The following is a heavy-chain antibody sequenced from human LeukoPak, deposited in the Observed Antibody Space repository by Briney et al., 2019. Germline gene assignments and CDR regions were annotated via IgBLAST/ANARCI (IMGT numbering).Heavy chain of an antibody. D-gene: IGHD6-13*01. Sequence: SQTLSPTCTVSGGSISSGSYYWSWIRQPAGKGLEWIGRIYTSGSTNYNPSLKSRVTISVDTSKNQFSLKLSSVTAADTAVYYCARGSSSWATGFDPWGQGTLVTVSS. CDR3: ARGSSSWATGFDP. V-gene: IGHV4-61*02. J-gene: IGHJ5*02. CDR2: IYTSGST. CDR1: GGSISSGSYY.